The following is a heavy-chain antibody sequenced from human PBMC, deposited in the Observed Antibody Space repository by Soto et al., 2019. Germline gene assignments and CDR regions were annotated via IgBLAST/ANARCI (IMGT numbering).Heavy chain of an antibody. CDR1: GGSFSGYY. D-gene: IGHD3-3*01. V-gene: IGHV4-34*01. CDR2: INHSGGT. J-gene: IGHJ4*02. CDR3: ARGLPLSGTFWNGSYSFDF. Sequence: PWENLSLTCAVSGGSFSGYYWSWIRQSPGKGLEWIGDINHSGGTNYNPSLKSRVTISGDTSRSQFSLRLSSVTAADTAVYYCARGLPLSGTFWNGSYSFDFCGLGTLVTLSS.